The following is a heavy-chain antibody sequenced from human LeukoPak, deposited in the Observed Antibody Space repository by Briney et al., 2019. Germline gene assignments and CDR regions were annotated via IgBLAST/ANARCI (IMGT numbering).Heavy chain of an antibody. V-gene: IGHV5-51*01. CDR2: IYLGDSDT. CDR3: ARRGSGYDFGY. J-gene: IGHJ4*02. Sequence: GESLQISCKGSGYRFINYWIGWVRQMPGKGLEWMGIIYLGDSDTRYSPSFQGQVTISADKSISTAYLQWSSLQAPDTAMYYCARRGSGYDFGYWGQGTLVTVSS. CDR1: GYRFINYW. D-gene: IGHD5-12*01.